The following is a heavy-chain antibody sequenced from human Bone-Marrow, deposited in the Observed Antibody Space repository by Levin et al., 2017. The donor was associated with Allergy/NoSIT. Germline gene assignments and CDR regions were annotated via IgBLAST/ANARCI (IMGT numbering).Heavy chain of an antibody. CDR2: ISYDGKTK. V-gene: IGHV3-30*03. CDR3: AGDLTMYGEVTYGMNV. Sequence: GGSLRLSCGGSGFVFDTYGIHWVRQAPGKGLEWVAVISYDGKTKYYADSVNGRFTISRDDSKNTAYLQMNSLRPDDTAVYHCAGDLTMYGEVTYGMNVWGQGTTVTVSS. J-gene: IGHJ6*02. D-gene: IGHD3-3*01. CDR1: GFVFDTYG.